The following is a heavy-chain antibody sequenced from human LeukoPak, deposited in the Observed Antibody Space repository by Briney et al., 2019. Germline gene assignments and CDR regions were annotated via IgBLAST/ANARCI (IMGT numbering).Heavy chain of an antibody. V-gene: IGHV3-74*01. CDR2: INSDGSST. CDR3: ARMDPHLTCSGGSCYFYYYCGMDV. Sequence: PGGSLRLSCAASGFTFSSYWMHWVRQAPGKGLVWVSRINSDGSSTSYADSVKGRFTISRDNAKNTLYLQMNSLRAEDTAVYYCARMDPHLTCSGGSCYFYYYCGMDVWGQGTTVTVSS. D-gene: IGHD2-15*01. CDR1: GFTFSSYW. J-gene: IGHJ6*02.